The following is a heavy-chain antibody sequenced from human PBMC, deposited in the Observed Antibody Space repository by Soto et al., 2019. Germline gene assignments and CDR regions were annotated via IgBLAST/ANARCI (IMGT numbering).Heavy chain of an antibody. CDR2: MFYSGST. CDR3: ARHFRGEVEPRAFDI. V-gene: IGHV4-39*01. D-gene: IGHD2-2*01. Sequence: QLQLQESGPRLVKPSETLSLTCTVSGGSISSSRNYWGWIRQPPGKGLEWNGSMFYSGSTYYNPSLESRVTLSVDTSKKQFSLKLNSVTAADTAVYFCARHFRGEVEPRAFDIWGQGTMVTVSS. CDR1: GGSISSSRNY. J-gene: IGHJ3*02.